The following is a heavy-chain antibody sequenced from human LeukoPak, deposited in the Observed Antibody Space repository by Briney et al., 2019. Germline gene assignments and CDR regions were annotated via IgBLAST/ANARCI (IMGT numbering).Heavy chain of an antibody. V-gene: IGHV1-69*13. Sequence: GASVKVSYKASGGTFSSYAISWVRQAPGQGLEWIGGIIPIFGTANYAQKFQGRVTITADESTSTAYMELSSLRSEDTAVYYCARTTSLYYDSSGYPHWWFDPWGQGTLVTVSS. CDR1: GGTFSSYA. J-gene: IGHJ5*02. CDR2: IIPIFGTA. D-gene: IGHD3-22*01. CDR3: ARTTSLYYDSSGYPHWWFDP.